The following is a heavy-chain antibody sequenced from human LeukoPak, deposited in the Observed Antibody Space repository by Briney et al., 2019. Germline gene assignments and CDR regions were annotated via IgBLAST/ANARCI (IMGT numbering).Heavy chain of an antibody. CDR3: ARDSADTAMALYYYYMDV. D-gene: IGHD5-18*01. CDR1: GGSISSGDYY. CDR2: IYYSGST. Sequence: SSETLSFTCTVSGGSISSGDYYWSWIRQPPGKGLEWIGYIYYSGSTYYNPSLKSRVTISVDTSKNQFSLKLSSVTAADTAVYYCARDSADTAMALYYYYMDVWGKGTTVTVSS. J-gene: IGHJ6*03. V-gene: IGHV4-30-4*08.